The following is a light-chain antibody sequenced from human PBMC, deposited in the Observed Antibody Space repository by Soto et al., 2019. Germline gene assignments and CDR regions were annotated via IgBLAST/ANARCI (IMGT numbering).Light chain of an antibody. J-gene: IGKJ1*01. CDR2: AAS. V-gene: IGKV1-39*01. CDR3: QQSYSSPPT. Sequence: IQLTQSPSSLSASVGDRVTITFRASQDSTKYLAWYQQKPGKAPKLLIFAASSLQSGVPSRFSGSRSGPDFTLTISSLQPEDFATYYCQQSYSSPPTFGQGTKVDI. CDR1: QDSTKY.